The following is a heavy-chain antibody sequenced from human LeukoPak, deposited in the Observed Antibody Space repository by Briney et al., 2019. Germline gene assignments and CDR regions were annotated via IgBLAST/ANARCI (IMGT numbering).Heavy chain of an antibody. CDR2: INSDGSTT. Sequence: PGGSLRLSCAASGFTFSSNWMYWVRQAPGKGLVWVSRINSDGSTTIYVDSVKGRFTISRDNAKSTLYLQMNSLRGEDTAVYYCARDRSPLEWLPQDAFDIWGQGTMVTVSS. CDR3: ARDRSPLEWLPQDAFDI. CDR1: GFTFSSNW. D-gene: IGHD3-3*01. V-gene: IGHV3-74*01. J-gene: IGHJ3*02.